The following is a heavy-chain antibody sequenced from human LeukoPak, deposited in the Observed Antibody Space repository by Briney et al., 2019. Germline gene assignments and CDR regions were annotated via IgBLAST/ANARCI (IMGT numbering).Heavy chain of an antibody. Sequence: GSLRLSCAASEFAFSSYAMSWVRQAPGKGLEWVSSISSSSSYIYYADSVKGRFTISRDNAKNSLYLQMNSLRAEDTAVYYCARSYSSSDYYYYYMDVWGKGTTVTVSS. V-gene: IGHV3-21*01. D-gene: IGHD6-6*01. CDR2: ISSSSSYI. CDR1: EFAFSSYA. J-gene: IGHJ6*03. CDR3: ARSYSSSDYYYYYMDV.